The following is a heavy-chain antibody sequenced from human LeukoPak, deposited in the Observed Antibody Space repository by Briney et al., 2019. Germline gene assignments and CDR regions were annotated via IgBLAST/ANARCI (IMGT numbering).Heavy chain of an antibody. Sequence: ASVKVSCKASGYTFTSYGISWVRQAPGQGLEWMGWISAYNGNTNYAQKLQGRVTMTTDTSTSTAYMELRSLRSDDTAVYYCARSPFDIVVVVAATFWFDPWGQGTLVTVSS. D-gene: IGHD2-15*01. V-gene: IGHV1-18*01. J-gene: IGHJ5*02. CDR1: GYTFTSYG. CDR3: ARSPFDIVVVVAATFWFDP. CDR2: ISAYNGNT.